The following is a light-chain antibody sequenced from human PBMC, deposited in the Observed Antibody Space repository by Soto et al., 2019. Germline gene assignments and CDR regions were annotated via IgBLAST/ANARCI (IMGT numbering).Light chain of an antibody. Sequence: QSVLTQPPSVSRAPGQRVTISCSGSSSNIGAGYDVHWYQQLPGTAPRLLIYVSRNRPSGVPDRFSGSKSGTSASLAITGLQTDDEAHYYCQSYDSSLRLAVFGGGTKVTVL. V-gene: IGLV1-40*01. J-gene: IGLJ3*02. CDR1: SSNIGAGYD. CDR2: VSR. CDR3: QSYDSSLRLAV.